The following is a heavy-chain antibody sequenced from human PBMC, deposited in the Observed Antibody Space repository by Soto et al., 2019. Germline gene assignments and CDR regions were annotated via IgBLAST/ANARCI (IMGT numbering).Heavy chain of an antibody. CDR2: IDPSDSYT. Sequence: GESLKISCKGSGYSFTSYWISWVRQMPGKGLEWMGRIDPSDSYTNYSPSFQGHVTISADKSISTAYLQWSSLKASDTAMYYCALYGYGASATRYYHYCGMDVWGQGTTVTVSS. V-gene: IGHV5-10-1*01. D-gene: IGHD4-17*01. CDR1: GYSFTSYW. J-gene: IGHJ6*02. CDR3: ALYGYGASATRYYHYCGMDV.